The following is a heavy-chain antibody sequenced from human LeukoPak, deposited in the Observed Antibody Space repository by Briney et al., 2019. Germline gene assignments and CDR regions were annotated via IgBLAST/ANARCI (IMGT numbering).Heavy chain of an antibody. Sequence: GGSLRLSCTASGFTFTNYAMNWVRQAPGKGLEWVSAISGSGGNTYYADSVKGRFTISRDTSKNTLYLQINSLRAEDTAVYYCANNYYDSSGCTWYFDLWGRGTLVTVSS. CDR2: ISGSGGNT. CDR3: ANNYYDSSGCTWYFDL. CDR1: GFTFTNYA. D-gene: IGHD3-22*01. J-gene: IGHJ2*01. V-gene: IGHV3-23*01.